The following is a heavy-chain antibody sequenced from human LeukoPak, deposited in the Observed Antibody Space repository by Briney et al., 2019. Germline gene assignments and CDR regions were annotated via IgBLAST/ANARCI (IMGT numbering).Heavy chain of an antibody. V-gene: IGHV4-61*08. CDR3: ARVALKNGEDLFDY. D-gene: IGHD3-10*01. CDR2: IYYSGST. J-gene: IGHJ4*02. Sequence: PSETLSLTCTVSGGSISSGDYYWSWIRQPPGKGLEWIGYIYYSGSTNYNPSLKSRVTISVDTSKNQFSLKLSSVTAADTAVYYCARVALKNGEDLFDYWGQGTLVTVSS. CDR1: GGSISSGDYY.